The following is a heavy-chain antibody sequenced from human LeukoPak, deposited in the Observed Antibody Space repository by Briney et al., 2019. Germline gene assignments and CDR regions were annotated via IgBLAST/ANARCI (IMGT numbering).Heavy chain of an antibody. D-gene: IGHD6-19*01. CDR2: TYYRSKWYN. Sequence: SQTLSLTCAISGDSVSSNSAAWNWIRQSPSRGLEWLGRTYYRSKWYNDYVVSVKSRISINPDTSKNQSSLQLNSVTPEDTAVYYCARDLRGIAVAGRLDYWGQGTLVTVSS. CDR3: ARDLRGIAVAGRLDY. V-gene: IGHV6-1*01. J-gene: IGHJ4*02. CDR1: GDSVSSNSAA.